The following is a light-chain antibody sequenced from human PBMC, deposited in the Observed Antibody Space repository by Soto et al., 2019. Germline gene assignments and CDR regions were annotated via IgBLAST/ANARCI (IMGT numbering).Light chain of an antibody. CDR1: SSNIGSNF. CDR2: RNN. CDR3: AAWDESLSNGV. Sequence: QSVLTQPPSASGTPGQRVTISCSGSSSNIGSNFVYWYQHIPGTAPKLLIYRNNQRPSGVPDRFSVSKSGTSASLTISGLRSEDEADYYCAAWDESLSNGVFGGGTKVTVL. J-gene: IGLJ3*02. V-gene: IGLV1-47*01.